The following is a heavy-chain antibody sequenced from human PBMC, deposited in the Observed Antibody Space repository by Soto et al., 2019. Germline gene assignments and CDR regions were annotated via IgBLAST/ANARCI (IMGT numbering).Heavy chain of an antibody. V-gene: IGHV3-11*01. D-gene: IGHD2-2*01. CDR2: ISSSGSTI. Sequence: PGGSLRLSCAASGFTFSDYYMSWIRQAPGKGLEWVSYISSSGSTIYYADYVKGRFTISRDNAKNSLYLQMNSLRAEDTAVYYCATEDIVVVPAADHSNWFDPWGQGTLVTVSS. CDR3: ATEDIVVVPAADHSNWFDP. CDR1: GFTFSDYY. J-gene: IGHJ5*02.